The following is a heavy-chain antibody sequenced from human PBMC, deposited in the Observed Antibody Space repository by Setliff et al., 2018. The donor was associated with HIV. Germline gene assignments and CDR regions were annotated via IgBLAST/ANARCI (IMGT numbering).Heavy chain of an antibody. J-gene: IGHJ6*03. CDR1: GDSLSGYY. CDR2: IYHSGST. CDR3: ARGSRQLTIFGVVFKTNYYFMDV. Sequence: PSETLSLTCTSSGDSLSGYYWGWIRQPPGKGLEWIGSIYHSGSTYDSPSLKSRVTISVDTSKNQFSLTLNSVTAADTAVYYCARGSRQLTIFGVVFKTNYYFMDVWGKGTAVTVSS. D-gene: IGHD3-3*01. V-gene: IGHV4-38-2*02.